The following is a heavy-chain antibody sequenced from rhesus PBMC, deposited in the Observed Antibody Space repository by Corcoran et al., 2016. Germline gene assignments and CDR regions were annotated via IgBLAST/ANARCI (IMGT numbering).Heavy chain of an antibody. Sequence: EVHPVETGGGLVKSGGALRLSCEAPGLRFSYKGRSWVRQAPGKGLEYVAGITSNGDNTYYGDSVKGRFTISRDNSKNTVSLQMNSLRLEDTAVYSCTRHTVSVGDYWGQGVLVTVSS. V-gene: IGHV3S5*01. CDR2: ITSNGDNT. CDR3: TRHTVSVGDY. CDR1: GLRFSYKG. D-gene: IGHD5-24*01. J-gene: IGHJ4*01.